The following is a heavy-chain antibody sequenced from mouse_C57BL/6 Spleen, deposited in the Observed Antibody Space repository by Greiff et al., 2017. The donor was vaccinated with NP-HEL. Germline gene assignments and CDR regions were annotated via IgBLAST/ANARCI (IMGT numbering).Heavy chain of an antibody. Sequence: EVKLEESGGGLVKPGGSLKLSCAASGFTFSDYGMHWVRQAPEKGLEWVAYISSGSSTIYYADTVKGRFTISRDNAKNTLFLQMTSLRSEDTAMYYCARPLITTVDFDVWGTGTTVTVSS. J-gene: IGHJ1*03. D-gene: IGHD1-1*01. CDR1: GFTFSDYG. CDR3: ARPLITTVDFDV. V-gene: IGHV5-17*01. CDR2: ISSGSSTI.